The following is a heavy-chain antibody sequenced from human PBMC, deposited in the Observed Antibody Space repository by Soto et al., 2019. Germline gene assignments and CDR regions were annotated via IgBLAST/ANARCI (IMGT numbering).Heavy chain of an antibody. CDR3: TIGSWSGEVFDI. J-gene: IGHJ3*02. V-gene: IGHV1-69*02. D-gene: IGHD2-21*01. CDR1: GGTFSTYS. Sequence: QVQLVQSGAEVKKPGSSVKVSCKDSGGTFSTYSMFWVRQAPGQGLEWMGRIIPMLGVRNYAQRFQDRVTIIADKSTATVHMELSSLRSEDAALYYCTIGSWSGEVFDIWGQGTMVTVSS. CDR2: IIPMLGVR.